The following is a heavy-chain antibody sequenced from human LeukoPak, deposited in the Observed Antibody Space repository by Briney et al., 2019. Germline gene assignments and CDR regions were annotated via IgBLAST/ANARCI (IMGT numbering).Heavy chain of an antibody. CDR3: ARRYCTSTNCYAFEN. V-gene: IGHV3-21*01. J-gene: IGHJ4*02. CDR2: ITSSSSYI. D-gene: IGHD2-2*01. Sequence: GGSLRLSCAASGFTVSSNYMSWVRQAPGKGLEWVSSITSSSSYIYYADSVKGRFTISRDNAKNSLYLQMNSLRAEDTAVYYCARRYCTSTNCYAFENWGQGTLVTVSS. CDR1: GFTVSSNY.